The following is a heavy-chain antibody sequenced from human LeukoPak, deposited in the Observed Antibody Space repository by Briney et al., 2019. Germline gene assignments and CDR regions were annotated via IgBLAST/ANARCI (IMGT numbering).Heavy chain of an antibody. Sequence: AGGSLRLSCLASGFIFSDYDMHWVRQAPGKGLEWVASTSFDESNKYYADSVKGRFSISRDNSKNTLYVQMTSLRVDDTAVYYCAREGGKVATLEYWGQGALVTVSS. CDR3: AREGGKVATLEY. CDR1: GFIFSDYD. V-gene: IGHV3-30-3*01. D-gene: IGHD5-12*01. CDR2: TSFDESNK. J-gene: IGHJ4*02.